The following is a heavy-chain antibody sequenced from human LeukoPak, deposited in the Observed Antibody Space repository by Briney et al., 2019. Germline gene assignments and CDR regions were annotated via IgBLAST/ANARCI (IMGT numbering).Heavy chain of an antibody. CDR2: MNPNSGNT. V-gene: IGHV1-8*03. CDR1: GYTFTSYD. D-gene: IGHD5-12*01. Sequence: VASVKVSCKASGYTFTSYDINWVRQATGQGLEWMGWMNPNSGNTGYAQKFQGRVTITRNTSISTAYMELSSLRAEDTALYYCARAGYLNYYYYYMDVWGKGTTVTVSS. J-gene: IGHJ6*03. CDR3: ARAGYLNYYYYYMDV.